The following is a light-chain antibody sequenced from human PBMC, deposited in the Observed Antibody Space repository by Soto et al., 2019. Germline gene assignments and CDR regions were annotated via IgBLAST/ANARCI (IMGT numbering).Light chain of an antibody. CDR3: HHDGSSPYT. Sequence: EIVLTQSPGTLSLSPGESATLSCRASQSLSGNYLAWYQKKPGQAPRLLIFGVSSRSTGIPERFSGSGCGTDFTLTINRLEPEDFAVYYCHHDGSSPYTFGLGTKLEIK. V-gene: IGKV3-20*01. J-gene: IGKJ2*01. CDR1: QSLSGNY. CDR2: GVS.